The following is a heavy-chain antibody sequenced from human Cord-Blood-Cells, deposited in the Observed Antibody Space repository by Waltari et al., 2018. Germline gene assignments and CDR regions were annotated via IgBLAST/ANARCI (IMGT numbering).Heavy chain of an antibody. CDR1: GGSISSYY. CDR2: IYYSGST. J-gene: IGHJ5*02. Sequence: QVQLQESGPGLVKPSETLSLTCTVSGGSISSYYWRWIRQPPGKGLEWIGYIYYSGSTNYNPSLKSRVTISVDTSKNQFSLKLSSVTAADTAVYYCARGGIYCSGGSCYSWFDPWGQGTLVTVSS. D-gene: IGHD2-15*01. V-gene: IGHV4-59*01. CDR3: ARGGIYCSGGSCYSWFDP.